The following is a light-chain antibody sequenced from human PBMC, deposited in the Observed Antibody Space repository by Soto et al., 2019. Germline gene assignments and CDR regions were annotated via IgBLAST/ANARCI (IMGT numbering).Light chain of an antibody. J-gene: IGKJ3*01. Sequence: DILMTQSPSSLSASVGDRVTITCRASQGIANYLAWYQQKPGKPPNLLIYGATTLQSGVPSRFSGSGSGKEFTLAIVSLQPDDVATYYCQKYNSAPFTFGPGTKVDIK. CDR2: GAT. CDR3: QKYNSAPFT. CDR1: QGIANY. V-gene: IGKV1-27*01.